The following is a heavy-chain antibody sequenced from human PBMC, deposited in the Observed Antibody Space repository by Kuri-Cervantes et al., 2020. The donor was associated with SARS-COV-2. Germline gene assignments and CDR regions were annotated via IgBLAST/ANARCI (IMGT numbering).Heavy chain of an antibody. CDR3: TRDWNTIFGVPKYGYYYYYYMDV. D-gene: IGHD3-3*01. CDR2: SKDKANSYTT. J-gene: IGHJ6*03. Sequence: GGSLRLSCTGSGLSFSDHYMDWVRQAPGKGLEWVGRSKDKANSYTTQYAASVKGRFTISRDDSKSIAYLQMNSLKTEDTAVYYCTRDWNTIFGVPKYGYYYYYYMDVWGKGTTVTVSS. CDR1: GLSFSDHY. V-gene: IGHV3-72*01.